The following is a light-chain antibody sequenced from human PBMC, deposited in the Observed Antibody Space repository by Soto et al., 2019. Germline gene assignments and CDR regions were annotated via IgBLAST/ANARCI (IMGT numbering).Light chain of an antibody. CDR2: SNN. CDR1: SSNIGSNT. Sequence: QSVLTQPPSASGTPGQRVTISCSGSSSNIGSNTVNWYQHLPRAAPKLLIQSNNQRPSGVPDRFSGSQSGTSASLAISGLQAEDEADYYCAVGDDSLKGDVFGTGTKLTVL. CDR3: AVGDDSLKGDV. J-gene: IGLJ1*01. V-gene: IGLV1-44*01.